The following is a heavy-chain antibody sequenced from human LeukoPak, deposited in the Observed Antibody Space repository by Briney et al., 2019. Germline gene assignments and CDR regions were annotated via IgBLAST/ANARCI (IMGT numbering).Heavy chain of an antibody. Sequence: GASVKVSCKASGYPFASYGISWVRQAPGQGLEWMGWISAYKGNTNYAQKFQGRVTMTTDTSTSTAYMELRSLRSDDTAVYYCARGHITMIARSAFDIWGQGTMVTVSS. CDR3: ARGHITMIARSAFDI. V-gene: IGHV1-18*01. J-gene: IGHJ3*02. CDR1: GYPFASYG. D-gene: IGHD3-22*01. CDR2: ISAYKGNT.